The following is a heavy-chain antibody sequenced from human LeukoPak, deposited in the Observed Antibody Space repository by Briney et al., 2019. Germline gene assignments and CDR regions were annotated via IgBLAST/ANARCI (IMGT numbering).Heavy chain of an antibody. J-gene: IGHJ4*02. V-gene: IGHV3-23*01. Sequence: GGSLRLSCAASGFTFSSYAMSWVRQAPGKGLEWVSAISGSGGSTYYADSVKGRFIISRDNSKNTLYLQMNSLRAEDTAVYYCAKDLDCSSTSCYPDYWGQGTLVTVSS. CDR2: ISGSGGST. CDR3: AKDLDCSSTSCYPDY. D-gene: IGHD2-2*01. CDR1: GFTFSSYA.